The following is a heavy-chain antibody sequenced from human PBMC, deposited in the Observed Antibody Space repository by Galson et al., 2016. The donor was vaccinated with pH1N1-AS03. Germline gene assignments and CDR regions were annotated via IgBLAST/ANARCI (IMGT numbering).Heavy chain of an antibody. J-gene: IGHJ5*02. D-gene: IGHD1-26*01. CDR2: ISYDGSNK. CDR3: AKDPASGEVWDILGALNWFDP. CDR1: GFTFSSYG. V-gene: IGHV3-30*18. Sequence: SLRLSCADSGFTFSSYGMHWVRPAPGKGLEWVAVISYDGSNKYYADSVKGRFTISRDNSKSTLYLQMNSLRAEDTAVYYCAKDPASGEVWDILGALNWFDPWGQGTLVTVSS.